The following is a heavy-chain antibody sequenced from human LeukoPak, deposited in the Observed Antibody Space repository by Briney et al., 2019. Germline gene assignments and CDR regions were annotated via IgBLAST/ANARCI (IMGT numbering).Heavy chain of an antibody. D-gene: IGHD4-17*01. J-gene: IGHJ4*02. CDR1: GGSISSSSYY. CDR3: ARGGGVYGDYETLRPFDY. CDR2: IYYSGST. Sequence: SETLSLTCTVSGGSISSSSYYWGWIRQPPGKGLEWIGSIYYSGSTYYNPSLKSRVTISVDTSKNQFSLKLSSVTAADTAVYYCARGGGVYGDYETLRPFDYWGQGTLVTVSS. V-gene: IGHV4-39*07.